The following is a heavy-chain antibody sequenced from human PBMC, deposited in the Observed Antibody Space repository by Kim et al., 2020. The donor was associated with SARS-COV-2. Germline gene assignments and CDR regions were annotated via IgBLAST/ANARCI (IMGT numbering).Heavy chain of an antibody. CDR3: AKDLSGVDCTTTTCYAYGMGG. D-gene: IGHD2-2*01. J-gene: IGHJ6*02. CDR2: ISWRSDNI. CDR1: GFTFSEYA. Sequence: GGSLRLSCAASGFTFSEYAMHWVRLAPGKGLEWVAGISWRSDNIYYADSVKGRFTISRDNARNSLFLEMTGLRPEDTALYYCAKDLSGVDCTTTTCYAYGMGGWGPGTTV. V-gene: IGHV3-9*01.